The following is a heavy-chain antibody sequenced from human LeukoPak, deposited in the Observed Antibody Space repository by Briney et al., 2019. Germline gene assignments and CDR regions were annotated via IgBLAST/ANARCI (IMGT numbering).Heavy chain of an antibody. CDR3: ARVARITMVRGASNWFDP. J-gene: IGHJ5*02. D-gene: IGHD3-10*01. CDR2: IKEDGSEK. V-gene: IGHV3-7*01. CDR1: GFTFSSYW. Sequence: GGSLRLSCAVSGFTFSSYWMSWVRQAPGKGLEWVANIKEDGSEKYYVDSVKGRCTISRDNAKNSLYLQMNSLRAEDTAVYYCARVARITMVRGASNWFDPWGQGTLVTVSS.